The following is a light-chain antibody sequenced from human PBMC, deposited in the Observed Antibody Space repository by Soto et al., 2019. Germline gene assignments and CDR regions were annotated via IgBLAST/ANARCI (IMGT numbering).Light chain of an antibody. CDR3: QQYGSSPST. V-gene: IGKV3-20*01. Sequence: EIVLTQSPGTLSLSPGERATLSCRASQSIYINYLAWYQHKPGQAPRLLISGASTRATGIPDRFSGSGSGTDFTLTISRLDPEDFAVDFCQQYGSSPSTFGQGTKVDIK. CDR2: GAS. J-gene: IGKJ2*01. CDR1: QSIYINY.